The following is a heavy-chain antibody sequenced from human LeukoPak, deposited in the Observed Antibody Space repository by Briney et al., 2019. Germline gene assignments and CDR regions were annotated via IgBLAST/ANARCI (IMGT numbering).Heavy chain of an antibody. Sequence: PGGSLRLSCAASGFTFTNHDMHWVRQETGKGLEWVSAINPAGRTYYADSVRGRFINSRENAKNSFYLQLNSLRVEDTAIHYCAREGSDEFADIWGQGTFVTVSS. J-gene: IGHJ3*02. CDR1: GFTFTNHD. CDR3: AREGSDEFADI. V-gene: IGHV3-13*01. CDR2: INPAGRT. D-gene: IGHD3-10*01.